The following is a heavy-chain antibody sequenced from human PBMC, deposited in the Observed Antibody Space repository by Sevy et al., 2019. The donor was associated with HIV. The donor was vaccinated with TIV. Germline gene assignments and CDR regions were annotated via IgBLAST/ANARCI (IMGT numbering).Heavy chain of an antibody. CDR3: AREVGPAAMGGWFDP. Sequence: SETLSLTYTVSGGSISSYYWSWIRQPPGKGLEWIGYIYYSGSTNYNPSLKSRVTISVDTSKNQFSLKLSSVTAADTAVYYCAREVGPAAMGGWFDPWGQGTLVTVSS. V-gene: IGHV4-59*01. CDR1: GGSISSYY. D-gene: IGHD2-2*01. CDR2: IYYSGST. J-gene: IGHJ5*02.